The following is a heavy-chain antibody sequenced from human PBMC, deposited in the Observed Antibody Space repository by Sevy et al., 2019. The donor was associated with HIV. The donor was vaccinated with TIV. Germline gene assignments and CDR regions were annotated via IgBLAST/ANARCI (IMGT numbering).Heavy chain of an antibody. CDR2: IKHSGST. D-gene: IGHD2-2*01. CDR1: GGSFSGYY. J-gene: IGHJ3*02. Sequence: SETLSLTCAVYGGSFSGYYWSWIRQPPGKGLEWIGEIKHSGSTNYNPSLKSRVTISVDTSKNQCSLKLSSVTAADTAVNYWARHCGSTSCSHAFDIWGQGTMVTVSS. CDR3: ARHCGSTSCSHAFDI. V-gene: IGHV4-34*01.